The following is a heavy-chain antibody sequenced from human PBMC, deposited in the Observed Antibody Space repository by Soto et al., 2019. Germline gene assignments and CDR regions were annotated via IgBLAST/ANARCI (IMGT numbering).Heavy chain of an antibody. CDR3: TTDSDLIDY. J-gene: IGHJ4*02. CDR2: IKSETDGGTT. Sequence: PGGSLRLSCAASGFTFSNAWMSWVRQAPGEGLEWVGHIKSETDGGTTDYAAPVKGRFTISRDDSKNTLYLQMNSLKTEDTAVYYCTTDSDLIDYWGQGTLVTVSS. D-gene: IGHD6-25*01. V-gene: IGHV3-15*01. CDR1: GFTFSNAW.